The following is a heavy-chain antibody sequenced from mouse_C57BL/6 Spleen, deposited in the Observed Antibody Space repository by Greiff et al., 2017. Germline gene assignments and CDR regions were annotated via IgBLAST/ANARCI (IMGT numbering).Heavy chain of an antibody. CDR1: GYTFTSYW. Sequence: QVQLQQPGAELVKPGASVKMSCKASGYTFTSYWITWVKQRPGQGLAWIGDIYPGSGSTNYNEKFKSKATLTVDTSSSTAYMQLSSLTSEDSAVYYCARGNYYGSSRYYFDYWGQGTTLTVSS. D-gene: IGHD1-1*01. CDR3: ARGNYYGSSRYYFDY. V-gene: IGHV1-55*01. J-gene: IGHJ2*01. CDR2: IYPGSGST.